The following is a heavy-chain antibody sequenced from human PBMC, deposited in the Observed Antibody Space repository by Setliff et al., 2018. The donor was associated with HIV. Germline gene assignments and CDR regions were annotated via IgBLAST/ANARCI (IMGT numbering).Heavy chain of an antibody. J-gene: IGHJ4*02. CDR3: SNWNTTVDADS. D-gene: IGHD1-1*01. CDR2: IHYTGIS. CDR1: GYAISSGYY. V-gene: IGHV4-38-2*01. Sequence: LSLTCAVSGYAISSGYYWGWIRRPPGKGLEWIGNIHYTGISDINPSLKRRATISLDRPKIQFSLNLNSVTAADTAVYYCSNWNTTVDADSWGQGTLVTVSS.